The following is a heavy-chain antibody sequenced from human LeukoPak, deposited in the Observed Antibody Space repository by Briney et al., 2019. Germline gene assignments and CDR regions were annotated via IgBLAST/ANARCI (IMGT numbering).Heavy chain of an antibody. J-gene: IGHJ4*02. Sequence: ASVKVSCKASGGTFSSYAISWVRQSPGQGLEGMGGIIPIFGTANYAQKFHGRMTITGDESTSTAYMELSSLRSEDTAVYYCARASYTTQWLVPDYYFDYWGQGTLVTVSS. CDR2: IIPIFGTA. CDR1: GGTFSSYA. CDR3: ARASYTTQWLVPDYYFDY. V-gene: IGHV1-69*13. D-gene: IGHD6-19*01.